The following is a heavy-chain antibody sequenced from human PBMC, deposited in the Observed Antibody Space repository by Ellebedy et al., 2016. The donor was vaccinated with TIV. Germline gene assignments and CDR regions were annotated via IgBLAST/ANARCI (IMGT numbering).Heavy chain of an antibody. D-gene: IGHD6-13*01. CDR2: MNPGSGST. CDR3: ARGPTRWYGSYNYYMDV. CDR1: RYTFNNYD. J-gene: IGHJ6*03. V-gene: IGHV1-8*01. Sequence: ASVKVSXKASRYTFNNYDVNWVRQATGQGLEWMGWMNPGSGSTGSAQKFQGRVTMSTDTSINTAYIEVNSLKSDDTAVYYCARGPTRWYGSYNYYMDVWGKGTTVTVSS.